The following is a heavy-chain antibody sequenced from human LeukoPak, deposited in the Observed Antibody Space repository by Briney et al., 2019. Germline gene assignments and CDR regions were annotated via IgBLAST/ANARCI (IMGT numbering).Heavy chain of an antibody. CDR3: ASRNVDSSLPPRY. D-gene: IGHD5-12*01. V-gene: IGHV3-23*01. J-gene: IGHJ4*02. CDR1: GFTFSNYA. CDR2: ISAGGTGT. Sequence: GGSLRLSCAASGFTFSNYAMSWVRQAPGKGLEWVSAISAGGTGTYYADSVKGRFTISRGNSKNTLYLQMNSLRAEDTAAYYCASRNVDSSLPPRYWGQGTLVTVSS.